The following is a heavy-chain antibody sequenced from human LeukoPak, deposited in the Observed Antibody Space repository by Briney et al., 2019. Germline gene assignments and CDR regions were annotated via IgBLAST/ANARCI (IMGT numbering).Heavy chain of an antibody. Sequence: TPSETLSLTCTVSGGSISSYYWSWIRQPPGKGLEWIGEINHSGSTNYNPSLKSRVTISVDTSKNQFSLKLSSVTAADTAVYYCARGRIAAYYFDYWGQGTLVTVS. CDR2: INHSGST. CDR3: ARGRIAAYYFDY. CDR1: GGSISSYY. D-gene: IGHD6-13*01. J-gene: IGHJ4*02. V-gene: IGHV4-34*01.